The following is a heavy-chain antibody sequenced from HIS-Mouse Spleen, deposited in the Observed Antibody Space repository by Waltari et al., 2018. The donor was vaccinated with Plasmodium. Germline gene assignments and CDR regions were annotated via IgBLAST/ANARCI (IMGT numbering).Heavy chain of an antibody. J-gene: IGHJ2*01. V-gene: IGHV3-7*01. CDR3: ASSWYWYFDL. Sequence: EVQLVESGGGLVQPGGSLRLSCAASGFTFSCYWMSWVRQAPGKGVEWVAKIKQDGSEKYYVDSGKGRFTISRDNAKNSLYLQMNSLRAEDTAVYYCASSWYWYFDLWGRGTLVTVSS. D-gene: IGHD6-13*01. CDR2: IKQDGSEK. CDR1: GFTFSCYW.